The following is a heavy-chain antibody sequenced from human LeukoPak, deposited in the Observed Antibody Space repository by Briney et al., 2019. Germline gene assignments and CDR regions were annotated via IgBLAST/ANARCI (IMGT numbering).Heavy chain of an antibody. CDR2: ISYDGSNK. D-gene: IGHD2-21*02. CDR1: GFTFSSYA. Sequence: GGSLRLSCAASGFTFSSYAMHWVRQAPGKGLEWVAVISYDGSNKYYADSVKGRFTISRDNSKNTLYLQMNSLRAEDTAVYYCARELLLFRNAFDIWGQGAMVTVSS. J-gene: IGHJ3*02. V-gene: IGHV3-30-3*01. CDR3: ARELLLFRNAFDI.